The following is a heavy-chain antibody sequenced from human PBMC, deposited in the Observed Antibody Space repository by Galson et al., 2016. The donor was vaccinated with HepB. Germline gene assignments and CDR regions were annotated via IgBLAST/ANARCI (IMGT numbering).Heavy chain of an antibody. CDR1: GFTFDDYA. D-gene: IGHD4-11*01. CDR3: ARDKLSVTTYTFDF. CDR2: ITWNSGGI. V-gene: IGHV3-9*01. Sequence: SLRLSCAASGFTFDDYAMHWVRQPPGKGLEWVSSITWNSGGIGYADSVNGRFTISRDNAKNSLSLQLNNLRTEDTAFYYCARDKLSVTTYTFDFWGQGTVVTVSS. J-gene: IGHJ4*02.